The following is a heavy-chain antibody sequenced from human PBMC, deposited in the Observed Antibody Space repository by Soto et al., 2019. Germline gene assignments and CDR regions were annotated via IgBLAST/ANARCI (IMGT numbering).Heavy chain of an antibody. D-gene: IGHD3-22*01. CDR1: GYTLTSYY. J-gene: IGHJ3*02. CDR3: ARPGGNYDSSGYYKPNDAFDI. CDR2: INPSGGST. V-gene: IGHV1-46*01. Sequence: GASVKVSCKASGYTLTSYYMHWVRQAPGQGLEWMGIINPSGGSTSYAQKFQGRVTMTRDTSTSTVYMELSSLRSEDTAVYYCARPGGNYDSSGYYKPNDAFDIWGQGTMVTVSS.